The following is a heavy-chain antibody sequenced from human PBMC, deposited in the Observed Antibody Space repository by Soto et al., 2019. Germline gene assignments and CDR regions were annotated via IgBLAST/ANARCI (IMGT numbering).Heavy chain of an antibody. CDR2: IYYTGST. J-gene: IGHJ4*02. D-gene: IGHD6-13*01. Sequence: SETLSLTCTVSGVTVSSGAYYWSWIRQHPGKGLEWIGNIYYTGSTYYSPSLKSRVVISLDTSKNQFSLRLSSVTAADTAVYFCARYRFSGSRWSKFDYWGQGTLVTVSS. CDR1: GVTVSSGAYY. CDR3: ARYRFSGSRWSKFDY. V-gene: IGHV4-31*03.